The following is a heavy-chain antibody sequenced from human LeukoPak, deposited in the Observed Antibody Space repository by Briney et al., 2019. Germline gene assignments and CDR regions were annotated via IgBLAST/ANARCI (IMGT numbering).Heavy chain of an antibody. J-gene: IGHJ5*02. CDR2: ISHSSTYT. Sequence: PGGSLRLSCTASGFTFSTYSMNWVRQAPGKGLEWVSAISHSSTYTWYADSVKGRFTISRDDAKNSRYLQMNSLRAEDTAVYYCASGGTYCGNDCYATKSWGQGTLVTVSS. CDR1: GFTFSTYS. CDR3: ASGGTYCGNDCYATKS. V-gene: IGHV3-21*06. D-gene: IGHD2-21*02.